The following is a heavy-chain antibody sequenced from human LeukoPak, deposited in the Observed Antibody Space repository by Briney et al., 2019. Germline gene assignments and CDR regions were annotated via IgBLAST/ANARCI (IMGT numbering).Heavy chain of an antibody. J-gene: IGHJ3*02. CDR1: GGSISSYY. D-gene: IGHD4-23*01. V-gene: IGHV4-59*01. CDR3: ATWITVVYAFDI. Sequence: SETMSLTCTVSGGSISSYYWNWLRQPPGKGLEWIGYIDNSGSTNYNPSLKSRVTISADTSKNQFSLRLSSVTAADTASYYCATWITVVYAFDIWGQGTMVTVSS. CDR2: IDNSGST.